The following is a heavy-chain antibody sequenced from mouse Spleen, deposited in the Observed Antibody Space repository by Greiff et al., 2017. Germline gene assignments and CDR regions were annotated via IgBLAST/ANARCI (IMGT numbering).Heavy chain of an antibody. CDR2: ISSGGSYT. CDR1: GFTFSSYA. D-gene: IGHD1-1*01. J-gene: IGHJ2*01. V-gene: IGHV5-9-1*01. Sequence: EVKLMESGGGLVKPGGSLKLSCAASGFTFSSYAMSWVRQTPEKRLEWVATISSGGSYTYYPDSVKGRFTISRDNAKNTLYLQMSSLRSEDTAMYYCASNYYGSSTTDYWGQGTTLTVSS. CDR3: ASNYYGSSTTDY.